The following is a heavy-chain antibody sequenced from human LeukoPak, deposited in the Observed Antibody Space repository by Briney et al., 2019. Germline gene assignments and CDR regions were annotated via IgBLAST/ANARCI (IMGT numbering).Heavy chain of an antibody. V-gene: IGHV3-48*02. CDR1: GFTFSSYS. J-gene: IGHJ4*02. Sequence: GGSLRLSCAASGFTFSSYSMNWVRQAPGKGLEWVSHITASGTAMFYADSVKGRFTISRDNAKNSLYLQMNSLRDEDTAVYYCARAVTTKVAPADSWGQGTLVTVSS. CDR2: ITASGTAM. D-gene: IGHD5-12*01. CDR3: ARAVTTKVAPADS.